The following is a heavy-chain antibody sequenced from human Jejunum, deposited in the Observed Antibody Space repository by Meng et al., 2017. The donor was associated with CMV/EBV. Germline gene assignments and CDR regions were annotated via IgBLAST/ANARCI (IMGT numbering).Heavy chain of an antibody. J-gene: IGHJ5*02. CDR3: ARGFVKYTVTRVGNWFDP. CDR2: INHSGST. D-gene: IGHD4-17*01. V-gene: IGHV4-34*01. Sequence: QWAAGLLKPLETLSLTGAVYGGFFSGYYWRWIRQPPGKGLEWIGEINHSGSTNYNPSLKSRVTISVDTSKNQFSLKLSSVTAADTAVYYCARGFVKYTVTRVGNWFDPWGQGTLVTVSS. CDR1: GGFFSGYY.